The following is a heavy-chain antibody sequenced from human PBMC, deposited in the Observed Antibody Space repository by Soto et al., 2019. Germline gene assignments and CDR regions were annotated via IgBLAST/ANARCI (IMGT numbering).Heavy chain of an antibody. CDR1: GFTFSSYA. D-gene: IGHD3-3*01. CDR2: ISGSGGST. V-gene: IGHV3-23*01. Sequence: GGSLRLSCAASGFTFSSYAMSWVRQAPGKGLEWVSAISGSGGSTYYADSVKGRFTISRDNSKNTLYLQMNSLRAEDTAVYYCAKIFGVVIILEGGAYGMDVWGQGTTVTVSS. J-gene: IGHJ6*02. CDR3: AKIFGVVIILEGGAYGMDV.